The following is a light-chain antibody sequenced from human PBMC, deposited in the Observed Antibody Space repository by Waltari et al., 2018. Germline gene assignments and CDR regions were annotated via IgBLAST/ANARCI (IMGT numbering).Light chain of an antibody. Sequence: ETVLTQSPGTLSLSPGERATLSCRASQSVSGNCLAWYQQKPGQPPRLLIYAASSRVADRPDRFSGSGSGTDFTLTISRLEPEDFAVYYCQQCGGSPYTFGQGTSLEI. CDR3: QQCGGSPYT. CDR2: AAS. CDR1: QSVSGNC. J-gene: IGKJ2*01. V-gene: IGKV3-20*01.